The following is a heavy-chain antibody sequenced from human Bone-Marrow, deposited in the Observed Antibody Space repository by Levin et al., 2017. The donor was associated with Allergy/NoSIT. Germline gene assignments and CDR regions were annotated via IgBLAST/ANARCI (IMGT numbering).Heavy chain of an antibody. D-gene: IGHD3-22*01. CDR1: GGTFSSYA. J-gene: IGHJ4*02. Sequence: EASVKVSCKASGGTFSSYAISWVRQAPGQGLEWMGGIIPIFGTANYAQKFQGRVTITADESTSTAYMELSSLRSEDTAVYYCARGGDSSGTDTYYFDYWGQGTLVTVSS. CDR3: ARGGDSSGTDTYYFDY. CDR2: IIPIFGTA. V-gene: IGHV1-69*13.